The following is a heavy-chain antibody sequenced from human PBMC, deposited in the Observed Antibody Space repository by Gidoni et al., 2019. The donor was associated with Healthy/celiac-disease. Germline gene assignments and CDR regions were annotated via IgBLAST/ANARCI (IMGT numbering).Heavy chain of an antibody. CDR3: ARGFRGPGIWGDYSSSRTAYFDY. CDR1: GLTFSDYY. V-gene: IGHV3-11*05. D-gene: IGHD6-13*01. J-gene: IGHJ4*02. Sequence: QVQLVESGGGLVKPGGSLRLSCAASGLTFSDYYMSWIRPAPGKGLEWVSYISSSSSYTNYADSVKGRFTISRDNAKNSLYLQMNSLRAEDTAVYYCARGFRGPGIWGDYSSSRTAYFDYWGQGTLVTVSS. CDR2: ISSSSSYT.